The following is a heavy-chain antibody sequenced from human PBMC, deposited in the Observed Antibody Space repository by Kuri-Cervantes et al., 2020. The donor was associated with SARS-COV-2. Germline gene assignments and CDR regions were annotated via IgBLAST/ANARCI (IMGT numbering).Heavy chain of an antibody. J-gene: IGHJ4*02. V-gene: IGHV4-59*12. Sequence: ESLKISCTVSGGSISSYYWSWIRQPPGKGLEWIGYIYYSGSTNHNPSLKSRVTISVDTSKNQFSLKLSSVTAADTAVYYCARGGGGYCSSTSCYSYWGQGTLVTVSS. D-gene: IGHD2-2*02. CDR2: IYYSGST. CDR1: GGSISSYY. CDR3: ARGGGGYCSSTSCYSY.